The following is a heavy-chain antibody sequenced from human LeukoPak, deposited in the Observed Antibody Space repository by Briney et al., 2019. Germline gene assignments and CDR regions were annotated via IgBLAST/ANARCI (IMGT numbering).Heavy chain of an antibody. D-gene: IGHD1-26*01. CDR3: ASSKSGSYLNYFDY. CDR2: IIPIFGTA. Sequence: SVKVSCKASGGTFSSYAISWVRQAPGQGLEWMGGIIPIFGTANYAQKFQGRVTITADESTSTAYMGLSSLRSEDTAVYYCASSKSGSYLNYFDYWGQGTLVTVSS. V-gene: IGHV1-69*01. CDR1: GGTFSSYA. J-gene: IGHJ4*02.